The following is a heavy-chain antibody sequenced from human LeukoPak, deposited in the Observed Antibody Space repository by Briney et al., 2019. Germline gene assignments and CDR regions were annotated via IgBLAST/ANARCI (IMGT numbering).Heavy chain of an antibody. CDR3: ASPKQKDYGLNFDY. CDR2: INPNSGGT. CDR1: GYTFTGYY. V-gene: IGHV1-2*02. D-gene: IGHD4-17*01. Sequence: ASVKVSCKASGYTFTGYYMQWVRHAPGQGFEWMGWINPNSGGTNYAQKFQGRVTMTRDTAISTAYMELSRLRSDDTAVYYCASPKQKDYGLNFDYWGRGTLVTVSS. J-gene: IGHJ4*02.